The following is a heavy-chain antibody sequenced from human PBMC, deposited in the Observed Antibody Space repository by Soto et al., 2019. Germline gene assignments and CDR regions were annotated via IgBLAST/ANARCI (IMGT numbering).Heavy chain of an antibody. D-gene: IGHD6-19*01. CDR2: INPSGGRT. J-gene: IGHJ2*01. V-gene: IGHV1-46*01. Sequence: ASVKVSCKASGYTFTNYYIHWVRQAPGQGLEWMGIINPSGGRTNYAQKFQGRVTMTKDTSTSTVYLELTSLRSEDTAVYYCARDLSSYSSGWYDLWGRGTLVTVSS. CDR3: ARDLSSYSSGWYDL. CDR1: GYTFTNYY.